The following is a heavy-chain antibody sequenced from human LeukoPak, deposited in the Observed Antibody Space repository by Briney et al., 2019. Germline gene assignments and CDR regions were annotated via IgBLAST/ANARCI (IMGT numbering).Heavy chain of an antibody. CDR2: IYYSGST. V-gene: IGHV4-39*01. CDR3: ARQTGSGLFILP. Sequence: PSETLSLTCTVSGVSISSSSYYWGWIRQPPGKGLEWIGSIYYSGSTYYNPSLKSQVSISIDTSKNQCSLRLTSVTAADTVVYYCARQTGSGLFILPGGQGTLVTVSS. D-gene: IGHD3/OR15-3a*01. CDR1: GVSISSSSYY. J-gene: IGHJ4*02.